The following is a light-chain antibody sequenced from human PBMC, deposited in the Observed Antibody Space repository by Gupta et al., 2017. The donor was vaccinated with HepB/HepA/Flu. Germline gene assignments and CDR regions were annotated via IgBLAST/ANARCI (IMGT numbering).Light chain of an antibody. J-gene: IGLJ2*01. CDR1: SSDFGGYNY. CDR3: SSFTFTTTLVI. CDR2: DVS. V-gene: IGLV2-14*03. Sequence: QSALTQPASVSGSPGQSLTISCTGPSSDFGGYNYVSWYQQHPGKAPKLLIYDVSNRPSGVSNRFSGSKSGNTASLTISGLLAEDEANYYCSSFTFTTTLVIFGGGTKLTVL.